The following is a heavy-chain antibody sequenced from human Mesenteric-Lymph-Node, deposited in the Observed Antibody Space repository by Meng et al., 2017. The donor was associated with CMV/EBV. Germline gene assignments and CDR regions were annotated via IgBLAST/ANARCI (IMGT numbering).Heavy chain of an antibody. CDR3: ARTKADYDILTGSN. J-gene: IGHJ4*02. V-gene: IGHV1-18*04. CDR1: GYSLTGYY. Sequence: ASGYSLTGYYMHWVRQAPGQGLEWMGWISAYNGNTNYAQKLQGRVTMTTDTSTSTAYMELRSLRSDDTAVYYCARTKADYDILTGSNWGQGTLVTVSS. D-gene: IGHD3-9*01. CDR2: ISAYNGNT.